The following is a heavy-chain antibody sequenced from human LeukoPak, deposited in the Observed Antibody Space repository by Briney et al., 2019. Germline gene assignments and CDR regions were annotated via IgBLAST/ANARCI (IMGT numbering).Heavy chain of an antibody. CDR1: GESFKDYY. Sequence: SETLCLTCAVYGESFKDYYWNWIRQPPGKGLEWIGEINHSGSSNYNPSLKSRVTISVDTSKNQFSLKLSSVTAADTAVYYCARSGTYQHSSSYDYWGQGTLVTVSS. CDR2: INHSGSS. D-gene: IGHD6-13*01. J-gene: IGHJ4*02. V-gene: IGHV4-34*01. CDR3: ARSGTYQHSSSYDY.